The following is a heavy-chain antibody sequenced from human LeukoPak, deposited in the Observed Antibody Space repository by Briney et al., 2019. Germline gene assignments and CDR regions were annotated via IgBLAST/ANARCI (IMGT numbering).Heavy chain of an antibody. Sequence: PGGSLRLSCAASGFTFSSYAMSWVRQAPGKGLEWVGRTRNKGKSYTTEYAASLKGRFTISRDDSKTSLYLQMNSLKTEDTAVYYCARVRYCSSTSCPDLNYYYYMDVWGKGTTVTVSS. CDR3: ARVRYCSSTSCPDLNYYYYMDV. J-gene: IGHJ6*03. V-gene: IGHV3-72*01. CDR2: TRNKGKSYTT. CDR1: GFTFSSYA. D-gene: IGHD2-2*01.